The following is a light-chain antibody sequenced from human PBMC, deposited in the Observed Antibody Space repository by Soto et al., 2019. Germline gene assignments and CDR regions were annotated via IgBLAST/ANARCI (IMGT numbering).Light chain of an antibody. V-gene: IGKV3-20*01. Sequence: EIVVKPSPGTLSFSPGERATLSCRASQSVSSSYLSWYQQKPGQAPRLLIYGASSRATGIPDRFSGSGSGTDFTLTISRLDPEDFAVYYCQQYVSSQTFGQGTEVEIK. CDR2: GAS. CDR1: QSVSSSY. J-gene: IGKJ1*01. CDR3: QQYVSSQT.